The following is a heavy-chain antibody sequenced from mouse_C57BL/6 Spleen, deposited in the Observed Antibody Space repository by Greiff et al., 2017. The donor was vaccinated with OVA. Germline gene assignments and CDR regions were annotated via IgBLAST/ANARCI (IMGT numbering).Heavy chain of an antibody. D-gene: IGHD1-1*01. CDR2: IRLKSDNYAT. CDR1: GFTFSNYW. CDR3: TATVVGGDYFAY. V-gene: IGHV6-3*01. Sequence: EVKVVESGGGLVQPGGSMKLSCVASGFTFSNYWMNWVRQSPEKGLEWVAQIRLKSDNYATHYAESVKVRFTISRDESKSGVYPQMNNLRAENTGIYYCTATVVGGDYFAYWGQGTTLTVSS. J-gene: IGHJ2*01.